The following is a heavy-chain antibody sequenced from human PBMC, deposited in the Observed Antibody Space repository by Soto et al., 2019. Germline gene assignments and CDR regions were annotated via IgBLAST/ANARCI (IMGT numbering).Heavy chain of an antibody. CDR2: INAGNGNT. CDR3: ARDRISMCRGVQYYFDY. V-gene: IGHV1-3*01. Sequence: QVPLVQSGAEVKKPGASVQVSCKASGYTFTSYAMHCVRQAPGQRLEWMGWINAGNGNTKYSQKFQGRVTITRDTSASTAYMELSSLRSEDTAVYYCARDRISMCRGVQYYFDYWGQGTLVTVSS. CDR1: GYTFTSYA. J-gene: IGHJ4*02. D-gene: IGHD3-10*01.